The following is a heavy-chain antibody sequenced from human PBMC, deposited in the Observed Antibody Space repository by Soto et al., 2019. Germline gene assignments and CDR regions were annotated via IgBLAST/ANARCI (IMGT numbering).Heavy chain of an antibody. CDR3: ARGTIVERPYFYMDV. D-gene: IGHD2-21*01. CDR1: GYPFISYG. V-gene: IGHV1-18*01. CDR2: VSGNNGNT. J-gene: IGHJ6*03. Sequence: QAPLAQSGGEVKKPGASVRVSCKASGYPFISYGISWVRQATGQGPEWMGWVSGNNGNTYYAQKFQGRVTMTTDTSTNTAYMELRSLRSDDTAVYYCARGTIVERPYFYMDVWGKGTTVTVSS.